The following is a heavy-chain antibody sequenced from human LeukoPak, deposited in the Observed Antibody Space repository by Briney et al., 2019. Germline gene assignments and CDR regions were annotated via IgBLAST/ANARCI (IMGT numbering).Heavy chain of an antibody. D-gene: IGHD6-6*01. V-gene: IGHV3-7*01. CDR1: GFTFSSCW. Sequence: GGSLRLSCAASGFTFSSCWMSWVRQAPGKGLEWVANIKQDGSEKYYVDSVKGRFTISRDNAKNSLYLQMNSLRAEDTAVYYCARAGAGSSSYYYYYYMDVWGKGTTVTVSS. CDR3: ARAGAGSSSYYYYYYMDV. CDR2: IKQDGSEK. J-gene: IGHJ6*03.